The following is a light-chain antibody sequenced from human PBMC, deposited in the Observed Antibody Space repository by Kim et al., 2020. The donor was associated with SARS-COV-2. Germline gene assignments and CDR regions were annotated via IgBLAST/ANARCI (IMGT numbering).Light chain of an antibody. Sequence: EIVMTQSPATLSVSPGDRATLSCRASQSINTNLAWFQQKPGQAPRLLIYGASTRTTGIPARFSGSGSGTEFTLTITISSLPSEDFALYFCQQYQDWPRTFGQGTKADI. J-gene: IGKJ1*01. CDR2: GAS. CDR1: QSINTN. V-gene: IGKV3-15*01. CDR3: QQYQDWPRT.